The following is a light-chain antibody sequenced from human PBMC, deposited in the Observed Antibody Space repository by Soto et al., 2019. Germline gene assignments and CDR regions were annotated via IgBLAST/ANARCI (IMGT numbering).Light chain of an antibody. CDR1: SSDIGVYKY. CDR2: EVS. J-gene: IGLJ3*02. V-gene: IGLV2-14*01. CDR3: NSYTTSKTWV. Sequence: QSALTQPASVSGSPGQSITISCTGTSSDIGVYKYVSWYQQHPGKAPQLVIYEVSNRPPGVSNRFSGSKSGTLASLTISGLQADDEADYYCNSYTTSKTWVFGGGTKLTDL.